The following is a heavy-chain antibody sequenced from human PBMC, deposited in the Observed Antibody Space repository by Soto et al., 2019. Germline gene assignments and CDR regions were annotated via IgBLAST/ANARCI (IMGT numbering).Heavy chain of an antibody. Sequence: SETLSLTCPVSGGSISSYYWSWIRQPPGKGLEWIGYIYYSGSTNYNPSNKSRVTISVDTSKNQFSLKLTSVTAADTAVYYCAAYSYYYYGMDVWGKGTTVTVSS. CDR1: GGSISSYY. D-gene: IGHD2-15*01. CDR3: AAYSYYYYGMDV. J-gene: IGHJ6*04. CDR2: IYYSGST. V-gene: IGHV4-59*01.